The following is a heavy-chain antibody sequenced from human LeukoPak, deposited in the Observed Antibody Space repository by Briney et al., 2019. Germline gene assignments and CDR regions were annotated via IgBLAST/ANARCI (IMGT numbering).Heavy chain of an antibody. CDR3: AREPTSGREPTICRPLDY. CDR1: GGSISGYF. J-gene: IGHJ4*02. Sequence: SETLSLTCTVAGGSISGYFWSWIRQPAGKGLEWIGRIYSSGSNNYNPSLKSRVTMSLDTSKNHLSLNLSSVTAADTAVYYCAREPTSGREPTICRPLDYWGQGTLVTVSS. D-gene: IGHD3-3*01. CDR2: IYSSGSN. V-gene: IGHV4-4*07.